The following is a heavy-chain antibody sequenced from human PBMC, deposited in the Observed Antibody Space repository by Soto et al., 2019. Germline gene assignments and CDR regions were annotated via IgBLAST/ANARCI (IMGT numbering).Heavy chain of an antibody. D-gene: IGHD5-12*01. J-gene: IGHJ6*02. Sequence: SETLSLTCAVYGGSFSGYYWTWIRQPPGTGLEWIGEINHSGSTNYNPSLKSRVTISVDTSKNQFSLKLTSVTAADTAVYYCARDQPRYAPLVARDYYYYGMDVWGQGTTVT. CDR1: GGSFSGYY. CDR3: ARDQPRYAPLVARDYYYYGMDV. V-gene: IGHV4-34*01. CDR2: INHSGST.